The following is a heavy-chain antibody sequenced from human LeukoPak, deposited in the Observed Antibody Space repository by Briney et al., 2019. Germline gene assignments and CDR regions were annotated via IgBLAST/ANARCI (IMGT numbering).Heavy chain of an antibody. D-gene: IGHD2-15*01. Sequence: ASVKVSCKTSGYTFTNYGISWVRQAPGQGLEWMGWTSAYNGNTNYAQKLRGRVTLIIDRSTSIVYMELRSLRSDDTAVYYCARDATDAAFTPMNDYWGQGTLVTVPS. CDR2: TSAYNGNT. CDR3: ARDATDAAFTPMNDY. V-gene: IGHV1-18*01. CDR1: GYTFTNYG. J-gene: IGHJ4*02.